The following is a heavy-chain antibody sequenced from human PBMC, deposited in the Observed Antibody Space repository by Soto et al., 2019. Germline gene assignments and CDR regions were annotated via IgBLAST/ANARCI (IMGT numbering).Heavy chain of an antibody. CDR1: GDSISTVDYF. CDR2: IYKSATT. V-gene: IGHV4-30-4*01. D-gene: IGHD2-15*01. J-gene: IGHJ5*01. CDR3: ARGRYCLTGRCFPNWFDS. Sequence: QVQLLESGPGLVKPSQTLSLTCSVSGDSISTVDYFWAWIRQPPGQALEYIGYIYKSATTYYNPSLETRLATSLDTSKSQFSLNVTSVTPAHTALYFCARGRYCLTGRCFPNWFDSWGEGTLVTVSS.